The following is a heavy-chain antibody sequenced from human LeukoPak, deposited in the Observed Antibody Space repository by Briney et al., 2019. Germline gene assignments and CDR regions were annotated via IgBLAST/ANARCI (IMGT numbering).Heavy chain of an antibody. V-gene: IGHV4-34*01. J-gene: IGHJ5*02. Sequence: SETLSLTCAVYGGSFSGYYWSWIRQPPGKGLEWIGEISHSGSTNYNPSLKSRVTISVDTSKNQFSLKLSSVTAADTAVYYCARGKGANQWNWFDPWGQGTLVTVSS. CDR1: GGSFSGYY. D-gene: IGHD6-19*01. CDR3: ARGKGANQWNWFDP. CDR2: ISHSGST.